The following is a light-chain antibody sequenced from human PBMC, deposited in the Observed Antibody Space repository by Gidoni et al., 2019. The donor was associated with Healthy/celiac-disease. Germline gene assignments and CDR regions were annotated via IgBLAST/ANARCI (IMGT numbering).Light chain of an antibody. CDR2: GIS. CDR1: QSVGSN. CDR3: QQYSQWPIT. J-gene: IGKJ5*01. V-gene: IGKV3-15*01. Sequence: LLLTQSPVTRSVSPGERATLSARASQSVGSNYLAWYQQKPGQAPRLLIFGISTWATDIPERFSGSGSGTEFTLTINSLQSEDYAVYYCQQYSQWPITFGQGTRLEIK.